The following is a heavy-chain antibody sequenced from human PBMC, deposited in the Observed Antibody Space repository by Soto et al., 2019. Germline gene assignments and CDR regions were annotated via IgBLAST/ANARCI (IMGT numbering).Heavy chain of an antibody. CDR1: GGSISSGDNY. V-gene: IGHV4-31*03. Sequence: QVQLQESGPGLVKPSQTLSLTCTVSGGSISSGDNYWSWIRQHPGKGLEWIGYIYYSGSTHYNPSLKSRVTMSVDTSENQFSLKLSSLTAADTAVYYCARGRYSSSSNWFDPWGQGTLVTVSS. J-gene: IGHJ5*02. CDR3: ARGRYSSSSNWFDP. CDR2: IYYSGST. D-gene: IGHD6-6*01.